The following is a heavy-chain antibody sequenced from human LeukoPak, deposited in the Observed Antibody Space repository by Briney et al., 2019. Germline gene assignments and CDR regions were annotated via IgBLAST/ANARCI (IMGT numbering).Heavy chain of an antibody. CDR3: ARGNNGWIDY. D-gene: IGHD1/OR15-1a*01. CDR1: GDRVSRNSAA. V-gene: IGHV6-1*01. J-gene: IGHJ4*02. Sequence: SQTLSLTCAISGDRVSRNSAAWNWVRQSPSRGLEWLGRTYYRSKWYHDYAVSVKSRITISPDTSKNQFSLQLNSVTPEDTAVYFCARGNNGWIDYWGQGTLVTVSS. CDR2: TYYRSKWYH.